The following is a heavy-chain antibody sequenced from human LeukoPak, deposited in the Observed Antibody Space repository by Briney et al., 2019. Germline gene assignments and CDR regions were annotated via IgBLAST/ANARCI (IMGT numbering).Heavy chain of an antibody. V-gene: IGHV4-61*08. J-gene: IGHJ5*02. Sequence: SETLSLTCTVSGGSISSGDYYWSWIRQPPGKGLEWIGYIYYSGSTNYNPSLKSRVTISVDTSKNQFSLKLSSVTAADTAVYYCARDLCSSTSCYWFDPWGQGTLVTVSS. CDR3: ARDLCSSTSCYWFDP. CDR2: IYYSGST. D-gene: IGHD2-2*01. CDR1: GGSISSGDYY.